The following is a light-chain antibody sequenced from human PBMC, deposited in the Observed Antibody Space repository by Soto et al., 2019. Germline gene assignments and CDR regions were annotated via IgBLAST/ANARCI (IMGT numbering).Light chain of an antibody. Sequence: QSVLTQPPSASGSPGQSVTISCTGTSGDVGAFNYVSWYQQHPGKAPKVVIYDVNKRPSGVPDRFSGSKSGNTASLTVSGLQAEDEADYYCRSDAGNNNKLFGGGTKVTVL. CDR1: SGDVGAFNY. J-gene: IGLJ3*02. CDR2: DVN. CDR3: RSDAGNNNKL. V-gene: IGLV2-8*01.